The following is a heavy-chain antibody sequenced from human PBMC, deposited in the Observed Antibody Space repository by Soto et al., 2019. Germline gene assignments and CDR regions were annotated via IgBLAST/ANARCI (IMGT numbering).Heavy chain of an antibody. CDR3: AVGNGYYNY. CDR1: GGSFSGYY. J-gene: IGHJ4*02. V-gene: IGHV4-34*01. D-gene: IGHD3-22*01. Sequence: SETLSLTCAVHGGSFSGYYWDWIRQPPGKGLEWIGEVNHSGRTYYNPSLKSRVTISVDRSKNQFSLTLSSVTAADTAVYHCAVGNGYYNYWGQGTLVTVSS. CDR2: VNHSGRT.